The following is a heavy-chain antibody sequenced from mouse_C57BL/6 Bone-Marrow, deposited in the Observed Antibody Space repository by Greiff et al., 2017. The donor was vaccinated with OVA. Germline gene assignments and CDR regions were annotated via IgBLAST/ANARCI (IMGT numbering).Heavy chain of an antibody. CDR2: ISSGSSTI. CDR3: ARRRGYYAMDY. CDR1: GFTFSDYG. V-gene: IGHV5-17*01. Sequence: EVQLQQSGGGLVKPGGSLKLSCAASGFTFSDYGMHWVRQAPEKGLEWVAYISSGSSTIYYADTVKGRFTISRDNAKNTLFLQMTSLRSEDTAMYYCARRRGYYAMDYWGQGTSVTVSS. J-gene: IGHJ4*01.